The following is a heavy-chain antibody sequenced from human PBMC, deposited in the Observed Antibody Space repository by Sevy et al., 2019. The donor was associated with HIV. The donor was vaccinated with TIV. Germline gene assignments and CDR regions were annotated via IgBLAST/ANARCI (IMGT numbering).Heavy chain of an antibody. Sequence: GESLKISCAASEFTFSSYAMSWVRQAPGKGLEWVSAIRGSGGSTYYADSVKGRFTISRDNSKNTLYLQMNSLRAEDTAVYYCAKDLGGWGYYYGMDVWGQGTTVTVSS. D-gene: IGHD3-10*01. CDR1: EFTFSSYA. CDR2: IRGSGGST. CDR3: AKDLGGWGYYYGMDV. J-gene: IGHJ6*02. V-gene: IGHV3-23*01.